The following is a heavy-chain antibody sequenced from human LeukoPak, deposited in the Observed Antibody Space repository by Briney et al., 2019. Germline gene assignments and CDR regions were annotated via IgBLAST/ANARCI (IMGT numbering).Heavy chain of an antibody. J-gene: IGHJ4*02. Sequence: SETLSLTCIVSGGSTSGGNYYWGWIRRPPGTGLEWIGGISSSGNTYYNPSLKSRITISIDTSKNHFSLKLSSVTAADTAVYYCARLGAGPTYYDFWSGYSSFYSDYWGQGTLVTVSS. V-gene: IGHV4-39*02. CDR3: ARLGAGPTYYDFWSGYSSFYSDY. CDR2: ISSSGNT. D-gene: IGHD3-3*01. CDR1: GGSTSGGNYY.